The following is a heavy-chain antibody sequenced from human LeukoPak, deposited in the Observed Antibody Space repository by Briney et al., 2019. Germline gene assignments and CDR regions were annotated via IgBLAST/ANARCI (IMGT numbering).Heavy chain of an antibody. CDR1: GYSISSGYY. V-gene: IGHV4-38-2*02. D-gene: IGHD4-17*01. CDR3: ARTYMTTASD. CDR2: IYHSGST. J-gene: IGHJ4*02. Sequence: SETLSLTCTVSGYSISSGYYWGWIRQPPGKGLEWIGSIYHSGSTYYNPSLKSRVTISVDTSKNQFSLKLSSVTAADTAVYYCARTYMTTASDWGQGTLVTVSS.